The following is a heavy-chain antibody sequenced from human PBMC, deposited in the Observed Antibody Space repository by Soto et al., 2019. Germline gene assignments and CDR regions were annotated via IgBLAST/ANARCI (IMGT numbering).Heavy chain of an antibody. CDR3: AYSSTPFDY. CDR2: ISGSGGSK. CDR1: GFTFSSYA. V-gene: IGHV3-23*01. J-gene: IGHJ4*02. D-gene: IGHD6-13*01. Sequence: EVQLLESGGGLVQPGGSLRLSCAASGFTFSSYAMSWVRQAPGKGLEWVSAISGSGGSKYYADSVKGRFTISRDNYKNTLYLKMNSLRDEDTAVYYCAYSSTPFDYWGQGTLVTVSS.